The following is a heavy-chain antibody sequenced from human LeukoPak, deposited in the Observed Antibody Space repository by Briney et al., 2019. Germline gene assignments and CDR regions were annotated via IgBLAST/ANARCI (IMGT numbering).Heavy chain of an antibody. CDR1: GFTFSSYA. J-gene: IGHJ4*02. CDR2: IWYDGIDK. D-gene: IGHD6-13*01. V-gene: IGHV3-33*01. CDR3: ARGRPSRTYYFDF. Sequence: PGGSLSLSCAASGFTFSSYAIHWVRQAPGKGLEWVAVIWYDGIDKYYEDFAKGRFTISRDNSKNTVYLQMNSLRAEDTAVYYCARGRPSRTYYFDFWGQGTLVTVSS.